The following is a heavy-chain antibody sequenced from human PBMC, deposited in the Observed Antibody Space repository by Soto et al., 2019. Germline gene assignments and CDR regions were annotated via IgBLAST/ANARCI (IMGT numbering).Heavy chain of an antibody. CDR2: IYYSGSI. D-gene: IGHD2-2*01. CDR3: ARSSTNFWYFDL. Sequence: QVQLQESGPGLVKPSETLSLTCTVSGGSISSVYWRWIRQPPGKGLEWIGYIYYSGSINYNPSLKSRVTISVDTAKNQFSLKVKSVTAADTAVYYCARSSTNFWYFDLWGRGTLVTVSS. V-gene: IGHV4-59*01. J-gene: IGHJ2*01. CDR1: GGSISSVY.